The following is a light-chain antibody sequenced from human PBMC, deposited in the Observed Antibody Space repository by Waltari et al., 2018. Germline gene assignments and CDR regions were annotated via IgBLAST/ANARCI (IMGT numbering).Light chain of an antibody. CDR3: LQYDTSPNT. Sequence: EIVLTQSPGTLSLSPGDRATLSCRASHSFSSDYLAWYQQRPGQAPRLLISGTSSRATGIPDRFSCSGSGTDFTLTISRLEPEDFAVYYCLQYDTSPNTFGQGTKVDI. CDR2: GTS. J-gene: IGKJ1*01. V-gene: IGKV3-20*01. CDR1: HSFSSDY.